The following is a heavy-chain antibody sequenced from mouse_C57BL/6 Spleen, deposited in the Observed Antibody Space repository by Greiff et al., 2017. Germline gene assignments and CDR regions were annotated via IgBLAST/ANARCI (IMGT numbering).Heavy chain of an antibody. J-gene: IGHJ4*01. CDR1: GYTFTDYY. Sequence: QVQLQQSGAELVRPGASVKLSCKASGYTFTDYYINWVKQRPGQGLEWIARIYPGSGNTYYNEKFKGKATLTAEKSSSTAYMQLSSLTSEDSAVYFCARDNWAMDYWGQGTSVTVSS. CDR2: IYPGSGNT. V-gene: IGHV1-76*01. CDR3: ARDNWAMDY. D-gene: IGHD4-1*01.